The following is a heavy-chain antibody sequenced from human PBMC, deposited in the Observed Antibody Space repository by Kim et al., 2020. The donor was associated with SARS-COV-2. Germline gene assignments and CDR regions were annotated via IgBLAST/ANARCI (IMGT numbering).Heavy chain of an antibody. Sequence: ASVKVSCKASGYTFTSYGISWVRQAPGQGLEWMGWISAYNGNTNYAQKLQGRVTMTTDTSTSTAYMELRSLRSDDTAVYYCARDLVGELELLAGYWGQGTLVTVSS. D-gene: IGHD1-7*01. J-gene: IGHJ4*02. V-gene: IGHV1-18*01. CDR1: GYTFTSYG. CDR3: ARDLVGELELLAGY. CDR2: ISAYNGNT.